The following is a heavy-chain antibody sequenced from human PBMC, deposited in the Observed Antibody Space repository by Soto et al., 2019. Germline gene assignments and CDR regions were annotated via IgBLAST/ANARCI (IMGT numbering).Heavy chain of an antibody. D-gene: IGHD2-21*02. CDR2: IRGVAGST. V-gene: IGHV3-23*01. J-gene: IGHJ4*02. Sequence: GGSLRLSCVTSGFTFSTFDMTWVRQAPGKGLEWVSLIRGVAGSTHYPDSVKGRFTISKDNSNNMLYLEMNSLRADDTAVYFCVKCDCLDYWGQGNMAPVAS. CDR1: GFTFSTFD. CDR3: VKCDCLDY.